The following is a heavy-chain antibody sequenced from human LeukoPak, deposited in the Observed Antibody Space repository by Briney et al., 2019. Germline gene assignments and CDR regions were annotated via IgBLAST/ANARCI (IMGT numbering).Heavy chain of an antibody. CDR1: GFTFVDYV. V-gene: IGHV3-48*03. CDR2: ISSIVSTI. Sequence: GGSLRLSCTASGFTFVDYVMTWVRQAPGKGLEWVSYISSIVSTISYADSVKGRFTLSRGHAKNSLYLQMTRLRAEDTAVYYCARVLVTAINRPFDYWGQGTLVTVSS. D-gene: IGHD2-21*02. J-gene: IGHJ4*02. CDR3: ARVLVTAINRPFDY.